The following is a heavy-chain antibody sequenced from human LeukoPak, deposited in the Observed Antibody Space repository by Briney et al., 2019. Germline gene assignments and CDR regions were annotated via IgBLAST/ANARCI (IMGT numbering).Heavy chain of an antibody. D-gene: IGHD6-19*01. CDR3: ARAPPYSSGWYGIDF. V-gene: IGHV3-33*01. CDR2: IWNDGTNK. CDR1: GFTFSSYG. J-gene: IGHJ4*02. Sequence: PGGSLRLSCAASGFTFSSYGMHWVRQAPGKGLEWVAVIWNDGTNKYYADSVKGRFTISRDNAKNTLYLQMNSLRAEDTAMYYCARAPPYSSGWYGIDFWGQGTLVTVSS.